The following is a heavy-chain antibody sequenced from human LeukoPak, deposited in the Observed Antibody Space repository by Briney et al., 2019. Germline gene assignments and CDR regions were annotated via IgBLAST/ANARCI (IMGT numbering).Heavy chain of an antibody. V-gene: IGHV1-18*01. CDR2: ISAYNGNT. CDR1: GYTFTSYG. J-gene: IGHJ6*02. D-gene: IGHD3-3*01. Sequence: ASVKVSCKASGYTFTSYGISWVRQAPGQGLEWMGWISAYNGNTNYAQKLQGRVTMTTDTSTSTAYMELRSLRSDDTAVYYCARDRYYDSWSPSLTGGYYYGMDVWGQGTTVTVSS. CDR3: ARDRYYDSWSPSLTGGYYYGMDV.